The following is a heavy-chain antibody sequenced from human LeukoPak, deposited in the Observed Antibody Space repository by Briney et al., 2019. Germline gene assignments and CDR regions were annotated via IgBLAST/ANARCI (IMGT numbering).Heavy chain of an antibody. J-gene: IGHJ4*02. CDR2: LYISGST. V-gene: IGHV4-4*07. D-gene: IGHD3-10*01. CDR3: ARDLSGSLYFDF. Sequence: SETLSLTCTVSGASISSYYYNWIRQTAGGGLEWIGRLYISGSTDYNPSLKSRATISVDTSMNQFYLKMNSVTAADTAVYFCARDLSGSLYFDFWGPGVLVTVSS. CDR1: GASISSYY.